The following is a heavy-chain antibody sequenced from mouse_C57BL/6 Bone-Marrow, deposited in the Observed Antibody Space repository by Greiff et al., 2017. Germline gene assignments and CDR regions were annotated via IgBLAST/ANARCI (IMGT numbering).Heavy chain of an antibody. CDR2: IDPENGDT. CDR1: GFNIKDYY. V-gene: IGHV14-4*01. D-gene: IGHD4-1*01. J-gene: IGHJ1*03. CDR3: TTLTGWYFDV. Sequence: VQLQQSGAELVRPGASVKLSCTASGFNIKDYYMHWVKQRPEQGLEWIGWIDPENGDTEYASKFQGKATITADTSSNTAYLQLSSLTSEDTAVYYCTTLTGWYFDVWGKGTTVTVSS.